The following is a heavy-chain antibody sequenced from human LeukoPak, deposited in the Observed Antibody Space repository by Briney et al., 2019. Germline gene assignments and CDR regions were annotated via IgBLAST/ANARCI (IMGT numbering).Heavy chain of an antibody. V-gene: IGHV3-21*01. D-gene: IGHD4-17*01. CDR3: ARPSTVTTHDAFDI. CDR1: GFTFSSYS. J-gene: IGHJ3*02. Sequence: GGSLRLSCAASGFTFSSYSMNWVRQAPGKGREWVSSISSSSSYIYYADSAKGRFTISRDNAKNSLYLQMNSLRAEDTAVYYCARPSTVTTHDAFDIWGQGTMVTVSS. CDR2: ISSSSSYI.